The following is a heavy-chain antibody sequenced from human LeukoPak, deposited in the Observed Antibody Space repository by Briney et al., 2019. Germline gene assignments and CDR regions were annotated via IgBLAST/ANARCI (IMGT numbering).Heavy chain of an antibody. V-gene: IGHV3-53*01. Sequence: PGGSLRLSCAASGFTVSSNYMSWVRQAPEKGLEWVSIIYSRGSTYYADSVKGRFTISRDDSKNTVYPQMNSLRAEDAAVYYCASGGLGARKYYSDPFDYWGQGTLVTVSS. D-gene: IGHD3-10*01. CDR3: ASGGLGARKYYSDPFDY. CDR1: GFTVSSNY. J-gene: IGHJ4*02. CDR2: IYSRGST.